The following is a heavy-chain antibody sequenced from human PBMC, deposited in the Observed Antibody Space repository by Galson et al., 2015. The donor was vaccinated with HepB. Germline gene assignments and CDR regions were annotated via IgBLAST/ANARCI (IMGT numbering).Heavy chain of an antibody. D-gene: IGHD3-22*01. J-gene: IGHJ4*02. Sequence: SLRLSCAASGIMFSNYGMHWVRQAPGKGLEWVAVISDDGSIKYYADSVKGRFTISRDNSKNTLYLQMNSLRAEDTAVYYCAKEWTFDGSGYYSLWGQGTLVTVSS. CDR2: ISDDGSIK. CDR1: GIMFSNYG. V-gene: IGHV3-30*18. CDR3: AKEWTFDGSGYYSL.